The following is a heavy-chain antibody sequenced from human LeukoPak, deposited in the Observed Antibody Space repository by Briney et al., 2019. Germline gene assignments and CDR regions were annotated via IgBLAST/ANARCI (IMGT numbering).Heavy chain of an antibody. Sequence: ASVKVSCKASGYTFTGYYMHWVRQAPGQGLEWMGWINPNSGGTNYAQKFQGRVTMTRDTSISTAYMELSRLRSDDTAVYYCARGEMITFGGVIVISTFDIWGQGTMVTVS. V-gene: IGHV1-2*02. CDR1: GYTFTGYY. J-gene: IGHJ3*02. CDR2: INPNSGGT. D-gene: IGHD3-16*02. CDR3: ARGEMITFGGVIVISTFDI.